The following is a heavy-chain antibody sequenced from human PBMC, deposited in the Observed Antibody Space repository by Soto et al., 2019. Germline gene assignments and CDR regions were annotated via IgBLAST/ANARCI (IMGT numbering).Heavy chain of an antibody. Sequence: QVQLVQSGAEVKKPGASVKVSCKASGYTFTSYDINWVRQATGQGLEWMGWMNPNSGNTGYAQKCQGRVTMTRNTSISTAYMELSSLRSEDTAVYYCARADYYNRSVYFLPCGYWGQGTLVTVSS. V-gene: IGHV1-8*01. CDR3: ARADYYNRSVYFLPCGY. CDR1: GYTFTSYD. J-gene: IGHJ4*02. CDR2: MNPNSGNT. D-gene: IGHD3-22*01.